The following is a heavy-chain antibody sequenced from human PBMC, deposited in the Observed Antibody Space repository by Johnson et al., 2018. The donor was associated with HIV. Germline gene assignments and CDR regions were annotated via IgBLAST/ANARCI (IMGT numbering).Heavy chain of an antibody. V-gene: IGHV3-20*04. D-gene: IGHD3-16*02. CDR1: GFTFDDYA. Sequence: VQLVESGGGVVRPGGSLRLSCVGSGFTFDDYALSWVRQLPGKGLEWVSGISWNGGSTAYADSVKGRFTISRDNAKNSLYLQMNSLRAEDTALYYCARDVRGSYQTAYNDAFDIWGQGTMVTVSS. CDR3: ARDVRGSYQTAYNDAFDI. CDR2: ISWNGGST. J-gene: IGHJ3*02.